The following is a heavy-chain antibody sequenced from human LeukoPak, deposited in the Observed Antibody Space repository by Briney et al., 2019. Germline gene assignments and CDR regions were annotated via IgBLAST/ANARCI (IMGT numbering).Heavy chain of an antibody. CDR1: GGSISSYY. CDR2: IYYSGST. CDR3: ARLRQTVINYYYGMDV. D-gene: IGHD4-17*01. V-gene: IGHV4-59*08. J-gene: IGHJ6*02. Sequence: SETLSLTCTVSGGSISSYYWSWIRQPPGKGLEWIGYIYYSGSTNYNPSLKSRVTISVDTSKNQFSLKLSSVTAADTAVYYCARLRQTVINYYYGMDVWGQGTTVTVSS.